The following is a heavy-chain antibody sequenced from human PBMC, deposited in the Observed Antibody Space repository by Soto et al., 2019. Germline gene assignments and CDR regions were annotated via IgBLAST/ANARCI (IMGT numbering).Heavy chain of an antibody. CDR3: VRAAVAAGGRFDK. D-gene: IGHD2-15*01. Sequence: QVQLHQGSAGLLKPAETLTLTCAVSGVSFSGFFWGWIRQPPGQGPEWIGDVNHGGSTNYNPSRTSRVPIPSDTSKDHFSLTLRSVTAADTAVYYCVRAAVAAGGRFDKWGQVALVSVSS. CDR1: GVSFSGFF. CDR2: VNHGGST. J-gene: IGHJ4*02. V-gene: IGHV4-34*01.